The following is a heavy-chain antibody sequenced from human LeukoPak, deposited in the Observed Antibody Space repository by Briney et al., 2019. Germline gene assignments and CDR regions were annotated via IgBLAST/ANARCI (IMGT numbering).Heavy chain of an antibody. J-gene: IGHJ4*02. CDR2: IYPGDFDT. CDR1: GYSFTSYW. Sequence: GESLKISCKGSGYSFTSYWIGWVRQMPGKGLEWMGIIYPGDFDTRYSPSFQGQVTISADKSISTAYLQWSSLKASDTAMYYCARLEGITGADVLRYFDWLLSYYFDYWGQGTLVTVSS. V-gene: IGHV5-51*01. D-gene: IGHD3-9*01. CDR3: ARLEGITGADVLRYFDWLLSYYFDY.